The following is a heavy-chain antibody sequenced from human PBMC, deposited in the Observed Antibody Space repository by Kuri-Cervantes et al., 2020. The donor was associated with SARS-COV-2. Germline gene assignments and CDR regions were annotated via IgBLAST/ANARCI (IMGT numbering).Heavy chain of an antibody. V-gene: IGHV4-39*01. Sequence: SETLSLTCTVSGGSISSSSYYWGWIRQPPGKGLEWIGSIYYSGSTYYNPSLKSRVTISVDTSKNQFSLKLSSVTAADTAVYYCARAGITFGGGNVYFDYWGQGTLVTVSS. D-gene: IGHD3-16*01. CDR1: GGSISSSSYY. CDR3: ARAGITFGGGNVYFDY. CDR2: IYYSGST. J-gene: IGHJ4*02.